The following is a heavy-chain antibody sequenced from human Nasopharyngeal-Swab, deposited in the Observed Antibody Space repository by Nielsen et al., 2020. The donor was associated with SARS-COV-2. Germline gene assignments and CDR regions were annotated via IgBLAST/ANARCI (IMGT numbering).Heavy chain of an antibody. D-gene: IGHD4-17*01. CDR1: GGTFSKYA. CDR3: ATWGIGYGEDAHATFDS. J-gene: IGHJ4*02. Sequence: SVKVSCKVSGGTFSKYAISWVRQAPGQGLEWMGGIIVNLGMTKYAQKFKDSVIINADESTGTAYMELSSLRSEDTAVYYCATWGIGYGEDAHATFDSWGQGTQVTVSS. V-gene: IGHV1-69*10. CDR2: IIVNLGMT.